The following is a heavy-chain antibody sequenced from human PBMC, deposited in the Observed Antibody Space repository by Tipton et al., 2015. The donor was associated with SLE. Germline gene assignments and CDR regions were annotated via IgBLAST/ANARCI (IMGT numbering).Heavy chain of an antibody. J-gene: IGHJ4*02. CDR3: AKANTSGSGSLDY. V-gene: IGHV3-30*18. Sequence: SLRLSCAASGFTFSSYGMHWVRQAPGKGLEWVAVIWYDGSNKYYADSVKGRFTISRDNSKNTLYLQMNSLRAEDTAAYYCAKANTSGSGSLDYWGQGTLVTVSS. CDR2: IWYDGSNK. CDR1: GFTFSSYG. D-gene: IGHD3-10*01.